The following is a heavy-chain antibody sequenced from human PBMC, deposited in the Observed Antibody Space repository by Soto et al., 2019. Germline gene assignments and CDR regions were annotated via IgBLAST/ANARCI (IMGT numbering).Heavy chain of an antibody. CDR2: ISAYNGNT. CDR1: GYTFTSYA. CDR3: ARDSSNSWYDY. Sequence: ASVKVSCKASGYTFTSYAMHWVRQAPGQRLEWMGWISAYNGNTNYAQKLQGRVTMTTDTSTSTAYMELRSLRSDDTAVYYCARDSSNSWYDYWGQGTLVTVSS. V-gene: IGHV1-18*01. J-gene: IGHJ4*02. D-gene: IGHD6-13*01.